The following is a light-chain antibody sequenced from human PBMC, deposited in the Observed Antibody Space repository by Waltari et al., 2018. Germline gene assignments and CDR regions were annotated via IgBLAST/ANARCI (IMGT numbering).Light chain of an antibody. CDR2: DVS. Sequence: PALPQPAPGSESPGQSTPTSCPGPRSHDGGYNYAPWYQQHPGNAPTLLIYDVSKRPSGVSYRFSGSKSGNTASLTIPGLQAEDEADYFCFSYAGSSPFFVFGTGTKVNVL. CDR3: FSYAGSSPFFV. V-gene: IGLV2-23*02. J-gene: IGLJ1*01. CDR1: RSHDGGYNY.